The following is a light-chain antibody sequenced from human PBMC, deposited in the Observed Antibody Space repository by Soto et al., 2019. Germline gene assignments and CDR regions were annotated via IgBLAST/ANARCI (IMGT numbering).Light chain of an antibody. V-gene: IGLV2-14*02. J-gene: IGLJ1*01. Sequence: QSALTQPASVSGSPEQSITISCTGTSSDVGAYNLVSWYQQHPGKAPRLIIYEDSKRPSGVSNRFSGSKSGSTASLTISGLQAEDEADYHCTSYTRDTALVFGTGTKLTVL. CDR3: TSYTRDTALV. CDR2: EDS. CDR1: SSDVGAYNL.